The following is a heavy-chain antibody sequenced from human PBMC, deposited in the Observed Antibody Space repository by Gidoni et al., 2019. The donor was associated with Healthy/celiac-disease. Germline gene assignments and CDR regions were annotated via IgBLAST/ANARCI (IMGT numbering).Heavy chain of an antibody. V-gene: IGHV1-2*02. Sequence: QVQLVQSGAEVKKPGASVRVSCKASGYTFTGYYMHWVRQAPGQGLEWMGWINPNSGGTNDAQKFQGRVTMTRDTSISTAYMELSRLRSDDTAVYYCARGEWELGAVDYWGQGTLVTVSS. D-gene: IGHD1-26*01. CDR2: INPNSGGT. CDR3: ARGEWELGAVDY. CDR1: GYTFTGYY. J-gene: IGHJ4*02.